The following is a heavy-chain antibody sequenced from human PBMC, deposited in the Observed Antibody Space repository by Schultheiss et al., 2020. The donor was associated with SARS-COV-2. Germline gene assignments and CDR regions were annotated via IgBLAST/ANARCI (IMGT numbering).Heavy chain of an antibody. Sequence: GGSLRLSCAASGFTFSNAWMSWVRQAPGKGLEWVANIKQDGSEKYYVDSVKGRFTISRDNSKNTLYLQMNSLRAEDTAVYYCARGRRRYYFDYWGQGTLVTVSS. J-gene: IGHJ4*02. CDR1: GFTFSNAW. CDR2: IKQDGSEK. CDR3: ARGRRRYYFDY. V-gene: IGHV3-7*01.